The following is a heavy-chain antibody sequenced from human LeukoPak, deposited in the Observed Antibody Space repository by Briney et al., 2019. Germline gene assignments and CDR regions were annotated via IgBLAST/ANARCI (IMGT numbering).Heavy chain of an antibody. CDR3: AKGSSPFDY. CDR2: IKHDGSEK. V-gene: IGHV3-7*01. Sequence: WVRQAPGKGLEWVASIKHDGSEKYYVDSVRGRFTISRDNTKNSLYLQMSSLRAEDTAVYYCAKGSSPFDYWGQGTLVTVSS. J-gene: IGHJ4*02. D-gene: IGHD6-13*01.